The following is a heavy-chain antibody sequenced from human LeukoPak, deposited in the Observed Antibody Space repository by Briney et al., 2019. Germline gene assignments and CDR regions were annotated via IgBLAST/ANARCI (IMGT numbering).Heavy chain of an antibody. CDR3: AVTTYYYDSSGHRDAFDI. D-gene: IGHD3-22*01. Sequence: SETLSLTCAVYGGSFSGYYWSWIRQPPGKGLEWIGEINHSGSTNYNPSLKSRVTISVDTSKNQFSLKLSSVTAADTAVYYCAVTTYYYDSSGHRDAFDIWGQGTMVTVSS. CDR1: GGSFSGYY. V-gene: IGHV4-34*01. J-gene: IGHJ3*02. CDR2: INHSGST.